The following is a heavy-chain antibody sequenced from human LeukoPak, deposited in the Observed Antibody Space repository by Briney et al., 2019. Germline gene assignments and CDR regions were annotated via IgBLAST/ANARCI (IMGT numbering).Heavy chain of an antibody. CDR2: INSDGSST. D-gene: IGHD2-15*01. J-gene: IGHJ4*02. CDR3: ARVAYSYGLLDY. CDR1: GFTFNTDW. V-gene: IGHV3-74*01. Sequence: GGSQRLSCAASGFTFNTDWMRWVRQAPGKGLGWVSGINSDGSSTSYADSVKGRFTISRDNAKNTLFLQMNSLRAEDTAVYYCARVAYSYGLLDYWGQGTLVTVSS.